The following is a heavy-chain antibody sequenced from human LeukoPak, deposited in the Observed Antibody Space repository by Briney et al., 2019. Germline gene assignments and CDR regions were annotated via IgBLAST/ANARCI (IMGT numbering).Heavy chain of an antibody. D-gene: IGHD3-22*01. Sequence: GGSLRLSCAASGFTVSSNYMSWVRQAPGKGLEWVSVIYSGGSTYYADSVKGRFTISRDNAKNSLYLQMNSLRAEDTAVYYCARGLTYYYDSSGYFDAFDIWGQGTMVTVSS. CDR2: IYSGGST. V-gene: IGHV3-66*01. CDR1: GFTVSSNY. J-gene: IGHJ3*02. CDR3: ARGLTYYYDSSGYFDAFDI.